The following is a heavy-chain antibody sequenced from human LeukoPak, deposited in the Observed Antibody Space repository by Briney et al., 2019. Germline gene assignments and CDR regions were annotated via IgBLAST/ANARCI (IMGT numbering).Heavy chain of an antibody. D-gene: IGHD5-24*01. Sequence: GGSLRLSCATSGFTFSTYWVTWVRQAPGKGLEWVANINVDGSEKYYVDSVKGRFTISRDNAKNSLYLQMNSLRAEDTAIYYCTRVGYIDEGIDYWGQGTLVTVSS. CDR3: TRVGYIDEGIDY. CDR1: GFTFSTYW. CDR2: INVDGSEK. J-gene: IGHJ4*02. V-gene: IGHV3-7*04.